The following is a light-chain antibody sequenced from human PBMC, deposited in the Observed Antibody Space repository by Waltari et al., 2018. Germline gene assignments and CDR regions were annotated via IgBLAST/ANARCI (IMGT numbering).Light chain of an antibody. J-gene: IGLJ2*01. CDR1: TSNIGSHT. CDR2: SND. CDR3: ATWDDSLNGHV. V-gene: IGLV1-44*01. Sequence: QSVLPQPPSASGTPGQKVTISCSVSTSNIGSHTVNWYQQLPGAAPKLLIFSNDQRPSGVPDRFSGSKSGTSASLASSGLQSEDEADYYCATWDDSLNGHVFGGGTKV.